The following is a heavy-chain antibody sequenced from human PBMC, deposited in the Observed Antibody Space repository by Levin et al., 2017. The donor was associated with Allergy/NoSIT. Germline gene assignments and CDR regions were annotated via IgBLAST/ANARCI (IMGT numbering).Heavy chain of an antibody. V-gene: IGHV3-7*01. Sequence: GESLKISCAASGFTFSSSWMTWVHQAPGKGLEWVANIKQDGSEKYYVGSVKGRFTISRDNAKNSLYLQMNSLRAEDTAVYYCAKQTMMDVWGQGTTVTVSS. CDR2: IKQDGSEK. J-gene: IGHJ6*02. D-gene: IGHD1/OR15-1a*01. CDR1: GFTFSSSW. CDR3: AKQTMMDV.